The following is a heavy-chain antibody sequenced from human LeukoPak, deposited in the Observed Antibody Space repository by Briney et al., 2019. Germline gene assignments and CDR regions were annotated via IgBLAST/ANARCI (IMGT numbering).Heavy chain of an antibody. CDR3: AKDLHGDTDD. V-gene: IGHV3-30*18. D-gene: IGHD4-17*01. J-gene: IGHJ4*02. CDR2: ISYDGSDK. CDR1: GFTFSNYG. Sequence: GGSLRLSCAASGFTFSNYGMHWVRQAPGKGLEWVAVISYDGSDKYYADSVKGRFTISRDISKNTLYLQMSSLRPEDTAVYYCAKDLHGDTDDWGQGPLVTVSS.